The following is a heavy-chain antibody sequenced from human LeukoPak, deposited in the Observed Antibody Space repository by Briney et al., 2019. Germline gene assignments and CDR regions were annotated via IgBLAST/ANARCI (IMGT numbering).Heavy chain of an antibody. CDR3: ARDGTGVYNLVQY. Sequence: GASVKVSCKASGYTFTGYYMHWVRQAPGQGLEWMGWINHNSGGTNYAEKFQGRVTMTRDTSISAVYMELSRLRSDDTAVYYCARDGTGVYNLVQYWGQGTLVTVSS. J-gene: IGHJ4*02. CDR1: GYTFTGYY. D-gene: IGHD5-24*01. V-gene: IGHV1-2*02. CDR2: INHNSGGT.